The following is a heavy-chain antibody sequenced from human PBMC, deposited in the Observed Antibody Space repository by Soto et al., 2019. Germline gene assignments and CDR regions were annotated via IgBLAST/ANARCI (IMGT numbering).Heavy chain of an antibody. CDR3: ARGPPGVRYFDWLPSAINWFDP. Sequence: SETLCLTCTGSGGSISSYYWSWIRQPPGKGLEWIGYIYYSGSTNYNPSLKSRVTISVDTSKNQFSLKLSSVTAADTAVYYCARGPPGVRYFDWLPSAINWFDPWGQGTLVT. J-gene: IGHJ5*02. D-gene: IGHD3-9*01. V-gene: IGHV4-59*01. CDR2: IYYSGST. CDR1: GGSISSYY.